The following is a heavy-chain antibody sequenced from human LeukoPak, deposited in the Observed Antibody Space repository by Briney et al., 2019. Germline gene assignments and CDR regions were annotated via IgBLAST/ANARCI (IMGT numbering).Heavy chain of an antibody. CDR3: AREWGYSSSTNDY. V-gene: IGHV3-11*04. D-gene: IGHD6-13*01. Sequence: GGSLRLSCAASGFTFSDYYMSWIRQAPGKGLEWVSYISSSGSAIYYADSVKGRFTISRDNAKNSLYLQMNSLRAEDTAVYYCAREWGYSSSTNDYWGQGTLVTVSS. CDR2: ISSSGSAI. J-gene: IGHJ4*02. CDR1: GFTFSDYY.